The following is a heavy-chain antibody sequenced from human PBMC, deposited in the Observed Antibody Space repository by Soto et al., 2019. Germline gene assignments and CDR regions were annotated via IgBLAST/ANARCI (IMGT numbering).Heavy chain of an antibody. CDR2: INSDGSST. CDR3: AREHHDCSSTSCYGTPGNTPSYYYYYYMDV. CDR1: GFTFSSYW. D-gene: IGHD2-2*01. V-gene: IGHV3-74*01. J-gene: IGHJ6*03. Sequence: GGSLRLSCAASGFTFSSYWMHWVRQAPGKGLVWVSRINSDGSSTSYADSVKGRFTISRDNAKNTLYLQMNSLRAEDTAVYYCAREHHDCSSTSCYGTPGNTPSYYYYYYMDVWGKGTTVTVSS.